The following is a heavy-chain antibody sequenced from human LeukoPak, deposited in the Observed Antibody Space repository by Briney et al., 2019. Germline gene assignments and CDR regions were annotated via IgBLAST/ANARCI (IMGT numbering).Heavy chain of an antibody. D-gene: IGHD3-22*01. CDR2: INPNSGGT. CDR3: ARGLYYYDSSGYSHFDH. CDR1: GYTFTGYY. Sequence: ASVKVSCKASGYTFTGYYMHWVRQAPGQGLEWMGWINPNSGGTNYAQKFQSRVTMTRDTSISTAYMELSRLRSDDTAVYYCARGLYYYDSSGYSHFDHWGQGTLVTVSS. V-gene: IGHV1-2*02. J-gene: IGHJ4*02.